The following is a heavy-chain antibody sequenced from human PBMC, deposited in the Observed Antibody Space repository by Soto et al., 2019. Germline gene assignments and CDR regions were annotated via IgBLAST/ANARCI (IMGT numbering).Heavy chain of an antibody. CDR3: AQDTYYHDTRVYYTFDY. CDR2: ISYDGRNK. D-gene: IGHD3-22*01. V-gene: IGHV3-30*18. J-gene: IGHJ4*02. CDR1: GLTFSSYG. Sequence: PGGSLRLSCAASGLTFSSYGMHWVRQAPGRGLEWVAGISYDGRNKYYVDSVKGRFTISRDNSKNTLDLQMNSLRVEDTAVFYCAQDTYYHDTRVYYTFDYWGQGARVTVPS.